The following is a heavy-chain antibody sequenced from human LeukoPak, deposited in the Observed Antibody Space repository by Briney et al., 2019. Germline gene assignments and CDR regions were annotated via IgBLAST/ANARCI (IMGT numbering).Heavy chain of an antibody. Sequence: SETLSLTCTVSGGSISSGSYYWSWIRQHPGKGLEWIGYIYYSGSTYYNPSLKSRVTISVDTSKNQFSLKLSSVTAADTAVYYCAKCTIFGANWFDPWGQGTLVTVSS. D-gene: IGHD3-3*01. CDR1: GGSISSGSYY. V-gene: IGHV4-31*03. J-gene: IGHJ5*02. CDR2: IYYSGST. CDR3: AKCTIFGANWFDP.